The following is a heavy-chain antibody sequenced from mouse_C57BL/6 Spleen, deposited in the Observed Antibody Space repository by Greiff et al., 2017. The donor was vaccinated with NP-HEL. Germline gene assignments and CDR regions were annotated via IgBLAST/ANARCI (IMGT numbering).Heavy chain of an antibody. V-gene: IGHV3-6*01. CDR2: ISYDGSN. J-gene: IGHJ4*01. CDR3: AREDSFYAMDY. CDR1: GYSITSGYY. Sequence: LMESGPGLVKPSQSLSLTCSVTGYSITSGYYWNWIRQFPGNKLEWMGYISYDGSNNYNPSLKNRISITRDTSKNQFFLKLNSVTTEDTATYYCAREDSFYAMDYWGQGTSVTVSS.